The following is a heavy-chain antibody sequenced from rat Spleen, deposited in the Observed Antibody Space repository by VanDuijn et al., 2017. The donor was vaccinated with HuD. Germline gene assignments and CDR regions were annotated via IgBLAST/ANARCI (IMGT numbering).Heavy chain of an antibody. D-gene: IGHD1-4*01. J-gene: IGHJ2*01. Sequence: EVQLVESGGGLVQPGGSLKLSCAASRFTFNNYGMAWVRQAPTKGLEWVATISSDGGRNFYRDSVKGRFTISRDNAKSSLYLQMDSLRSGDTATYYCATDPGCYWGQGVMVTVSS. CDR2: ISSDGGRN. V-gene: IGHV5-29*01. CDR3: ATDPGCY. CDR1: RFTFNNYG.